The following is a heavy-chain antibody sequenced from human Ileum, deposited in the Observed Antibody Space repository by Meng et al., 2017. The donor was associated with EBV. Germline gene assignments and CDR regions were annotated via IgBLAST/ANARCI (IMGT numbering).Heavy chain of an antibody. CDR2: ISGSPDRT. CDR1: GFTFSIYA. J-gene: IGHJ4*02. CDR3: AKRDILYFSFED. D-gene: IGHD2/OR15-2a*01. V-gene: IGHV3-23*01. Sequence: GQLLESGGGLVQPGGSLRLSCAASGFTFSIYAMSWVRQGPGKGLEWVSAISGSPDRTYYADSVKGRFTISRDNSKNTLYLQMNSLRAEDTAVYFCAKRDILYFSFEDWGQGALVTVSS.